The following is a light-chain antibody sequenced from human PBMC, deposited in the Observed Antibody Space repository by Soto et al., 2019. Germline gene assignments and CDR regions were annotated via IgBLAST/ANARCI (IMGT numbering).Light chain of an antibody. V-gene: IGLV2-14*03. CDR1: GSDIGGFNF. Sequence: QSVLTQPASVSGSPGQSITISCTGTGSDIGGFNFVSWYQQHPGKAPKLIIYDVTNRPSGVSNRSSGSKSGNTASLTISGLQADDEAAYHCGSYSGSTTLGYVFGTGTKVTVL. CDR3: GSYSGSTTLGYV. J-gene: IGLJ1*01. CDR2: DVT.